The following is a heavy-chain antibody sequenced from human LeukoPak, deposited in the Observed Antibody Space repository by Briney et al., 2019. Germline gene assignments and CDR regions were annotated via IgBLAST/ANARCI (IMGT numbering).Heavy chain of an antibody. D-gene: IGHD3-9*01. CDR3: AKDVSRHFDWLPLDYYYSMDV. Sequence: GGSLRLSCAASGFTFNNYAMTWVRQAPGKGLEWLSSIGGSVGRTYYADSVKGRFTISRDKSNDTLYLQMNNLRVEDTAVYYCAKDVSRHFDWLPLDYYYSMDVWGQGTTVTVSS. CDR1: GFTFNNYA. V-gene: IGHV3-23*01. J-gene: IGHJ6*02. CDR2: IGGSVGRT.